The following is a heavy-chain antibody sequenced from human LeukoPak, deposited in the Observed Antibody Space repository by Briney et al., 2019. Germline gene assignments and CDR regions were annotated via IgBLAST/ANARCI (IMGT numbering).Heavy chain of an antibody. CDR2: IYYSGST. CDR1: GGSISSGGYY. J-gene: IGHJ5*02. V-gene: IGHV4-31*03. Sequence: PSQTLSLTCTVSGGSISSGGYYWSWIRQHPGKGLEWIGYIYYSGSTYYNPSLKSRVTISVDTSKNQFSLKLSSVTAADTAVYYCASLPMVRGVIWQSWFDPWGQGTLVTVSS. D-gene: IGHD3-10*01. CDR3: ASLPMVRGVIWQSWFDP.